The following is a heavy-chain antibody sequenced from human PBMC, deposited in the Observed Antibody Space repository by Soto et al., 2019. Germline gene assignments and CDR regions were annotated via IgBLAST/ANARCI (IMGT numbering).Heavy chain of an antibody. Sequence: QIALRESGPALVKPTQTLTLTCTLSGFSIASSGVGVAWVRRSPGQGLEWLALISWDDDDPYGPSLRNRLSISKDTSKNQVVLTMTYMAPSDTATYYRAHPSSGGDRYFDYWGQGILVTVSS. CDR3: AHPSSGGDRYFDY. J-gene: IGHJ4*02. CDR1: GFSIASSGVG. D-gene: IGHD3-16*01. CDR2: ISWDDDD. V-gene: IGHV2-5*05.